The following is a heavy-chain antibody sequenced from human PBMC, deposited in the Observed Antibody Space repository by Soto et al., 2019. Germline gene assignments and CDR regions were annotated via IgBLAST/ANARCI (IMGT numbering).Heavy chain of an antibody. CDR3: AREGPPSIAWFDP. CDR1: GGTFSIYT. CDR2: SA. D-gene: IGHD2-15*01. J-gene: IGHJ5*02. Sequence: QVQLVQSGAEVKKPGSSVKVSCKASGGTFSIYTISWGRQAPGQGLAWMGGSANSAQKFQGRLTVTADESTSTVYLELSSLTSEDTAVYYCAREGPPSIAWFDPWGQGTLVSVSS. V-gene: IGHV1-69*01.